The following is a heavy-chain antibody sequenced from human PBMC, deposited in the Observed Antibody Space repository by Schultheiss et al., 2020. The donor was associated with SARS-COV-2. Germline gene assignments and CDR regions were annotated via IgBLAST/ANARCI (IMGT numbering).Heavy chain of an antibody. D-gene: IGHD3-10*02. CDR1: GGSISSGSYY. J-gene: IGHJ6*02. CDR3: ARESRVITMWGMDV. CDR2: IYTSGST. V-gene: IGHV4-61*02. Sequence: SQTLSLTCTVSGGSISSGSYYWSWIRQPAGKGLEWIGRIYTSGSTNYNPSLKSRVTMSVDKSKNQFSLKLSSVTAADTAVYYCARESRVITMWGMDVWGQGTTVTVSS.